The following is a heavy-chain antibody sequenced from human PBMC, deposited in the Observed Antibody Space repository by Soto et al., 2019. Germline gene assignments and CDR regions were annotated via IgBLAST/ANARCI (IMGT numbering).Heavy chain of an antibody. D-gene: IGHD3-22*01. CDR2: ISSNGNYI. CDR1: GFTLSSYA. CDR3: ARGTHYYDSIGYSHFFDY. Sequence: GGSLRLSCAASGFTLSSYAMSWVRQAPGKGLEWVSSISSNGNYIYYADSMKGRFTISRDNAEKSLYLQMNSLRGEDTAVYYCARGTHYYDSIGYSHFFDYWGQGTLVTVSS. J-gene: IGHJ4*02. V-gene: IGHV3-21*01.